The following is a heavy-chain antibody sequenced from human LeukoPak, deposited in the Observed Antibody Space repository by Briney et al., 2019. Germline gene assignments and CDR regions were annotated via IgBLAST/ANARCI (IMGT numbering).Heavy chain of an antibody. Sequence: SVKVSCKASGYTFTSYGISWVRQAPGQGLEWMGGIIPIFGTANYAQKFQGRVTITADESTSTAYMELSSLRSEDTAVYYCARESFGVVNDWFDPWGQGTLVTVSS. D-gene: IGHD3-3*01. J-gene: IGHJ5*02. CDR1: GYTFTSYG. CDR3: ARESFGVVNDWFDP. CDR2: IIPIFGTA. V-gene: IGHV1-69*13.